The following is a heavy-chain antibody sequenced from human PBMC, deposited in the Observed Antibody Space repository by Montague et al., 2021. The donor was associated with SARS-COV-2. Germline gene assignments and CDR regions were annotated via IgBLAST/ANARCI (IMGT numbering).Heavy chain of an antibody. CDR2: IYDSGGA. CDR3: ARNMAY. V-gene: IGHV4-59*08. Sequence: SETLSLTCTISGGSMRRYYWTWIRQLPGKELEWIGSIYDSGGARYNPSLKSRVSISVDASKSQFSLRLTSVTAADSARYYCARNMAYWGQGVLVTV. J-gene: IGHJ4*02. CDR1: GGSMRRYY. D-gene: IGHD2/OR15-2a*01.